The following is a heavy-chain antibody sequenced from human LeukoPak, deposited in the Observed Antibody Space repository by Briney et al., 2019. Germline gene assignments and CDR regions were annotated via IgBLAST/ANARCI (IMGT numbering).Heavy chain of an antibody. J-gene: IGHJ6*02. Sequence: GSLRLSCAASGFIFTNYFMNWARQAPGKGLEWVASINHNGNVNYYVDSVKGRFTISRDNAKNSLYLQMSNLRAEDTAVYFCARGGGLDVWGQGATVTVSS. CDR3: ARGGGLDV. D-gene: IGHD3-16*01. CDR2: INHNGNVN. CDR1: GFIFTNYF. V-gene: IGHV3-7*03.